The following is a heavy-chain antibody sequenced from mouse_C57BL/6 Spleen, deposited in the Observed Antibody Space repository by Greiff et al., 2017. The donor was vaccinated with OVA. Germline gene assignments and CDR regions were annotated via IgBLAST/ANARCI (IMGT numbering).Heavy chain of an antibody. V-gene: IGHV5-17*01. D-gene: IGHD1-1*01. CDR2: ISSGSSTI. Sequence: EVQGVESGGGLVKPGGSLKLSCAASGFTFSDYGMHWVRQAPEKGLEWVAYISSGSSTIYYADTVKGRFTISRDNAKNTLFLQMTSLRSEDTAMYYCAIITTVVATEYFDVWGTGTTVTVSS. CDR3: AIITTVVATEYFDV. J-gene: IGHJ1*03. CDR1: GFTFSDYG.